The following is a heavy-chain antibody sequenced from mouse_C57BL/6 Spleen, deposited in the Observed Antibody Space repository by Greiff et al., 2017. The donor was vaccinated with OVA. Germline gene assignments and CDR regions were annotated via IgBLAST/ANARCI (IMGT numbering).Heavy chain of an antibody. CDR1: GYSITSGYY. CDR3: ARDGDWDEGFAY. CDR2: ISYDGSN. J-gene: IGHJ3*01. Sequence: EVKLMESGPGLVKPSQSLSLTCSVTGYSITSGYYWNWIRQFPGNKLEWMGYISYDGSNNYNPSLKNRISITRDTSKNQFFLKLNSVTTEDTATYYCARDGDWDEGFAYWGQGTLVTVSA. V-gene: IGHV3-6*01. D-gene: IGHD4-1*01.